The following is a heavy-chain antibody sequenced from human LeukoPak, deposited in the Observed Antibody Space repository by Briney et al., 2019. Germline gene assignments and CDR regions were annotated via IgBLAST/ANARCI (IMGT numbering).Heavy chain of an antibody. CDR3: AIGRYDILTGYNPTDAFDI. D-gene: IGHD3-9*01. J-gene: IGHJ3*02. CDR1: GYTFTDYY. CDR2: INPNSGGT. V-gene: IGHV1-2*02. Sequence: ASVKVSCKASGYTFTDYYMHWVRQAPGQGLEWMGWINPNSGGTNYAQKFQGRVTMTRDTSISTAYMELSRLRSDDTAVYYCAIGRYDILTGYNPTDAFDIWGQGTMVTVSS.